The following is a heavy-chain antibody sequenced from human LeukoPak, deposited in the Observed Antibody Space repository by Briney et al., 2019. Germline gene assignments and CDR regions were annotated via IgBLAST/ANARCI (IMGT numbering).Heavy chain of an antibody. D-gene: IGHD6-13*01. CDR2: ISSSSSYI. J-gene: IGHJ4*02. V-gene: IGHV3-21*01. CDR3: AGMQKSSSWAAFDY. CDR1: GFTFSSYS. Sequence: GGSLRLSCAASGFTFSSYSMNWVRQAPGKGLEWVSSISSSSSYIYYAGSVKGRFTISRDNAKNSLYLQMNSLRVEDTAVYYCAGMQKSSSWAAFDYWGQGTLVTVSS.